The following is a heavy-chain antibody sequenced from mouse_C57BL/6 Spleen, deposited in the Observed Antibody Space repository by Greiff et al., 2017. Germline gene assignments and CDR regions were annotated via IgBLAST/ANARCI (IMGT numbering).Heavy chain of an antibody. Sequence: EVQLVESGGGLVKPGGSLKLSCAASGFTFSSYAMSWVRQTPEKRLEWVATISDGGSYTYYPDNVKGRFTISRDNAKNNLYLQMSHLKSEDTAMYYCARDTLNFNFDYWGQGTTLTVSS. V-gene: IGHV5-4*01. J-gene: IGHJ2*01. CDR3: ARDTLNFNFDY. D-gene: IGHD1-3*01. CDR2: ISDGGSYT. CDR1: GFTFSSYA.